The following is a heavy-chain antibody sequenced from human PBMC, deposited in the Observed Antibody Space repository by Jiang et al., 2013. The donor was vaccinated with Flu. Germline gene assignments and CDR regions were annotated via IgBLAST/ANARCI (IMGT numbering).Heavy chain of an antibody. V-gene: IGHV4-39*02. CDR3: ARDLYCSGGSCYVGYYYYGMDV. J-gene: IGHJ6*02. CDR2: IYYSGST. D-gene: IGHD2-15*01. Sequence: LLKPSETLSLTCTVSGGSISSSSYYWGWIRQPPGKGLEWIGSIYYSGSTYYNPSLKSRVTISVDTSKNQFSLKLSSVTAADTAVYYCARDLYCSGGSCYVGYYYYGMDVWGQGTTVTVSS. CDR1: GGSISSSSYY.